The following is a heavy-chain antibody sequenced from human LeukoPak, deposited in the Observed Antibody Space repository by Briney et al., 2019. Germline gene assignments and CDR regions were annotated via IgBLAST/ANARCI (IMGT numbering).Heavy chain of an antibody. CDR3: ARILPQDGYVDP. CDR1: GGSISSYY. Sequence: NPSETLSLTCTVSGGSISSYYWSWIRQPPGKGLEWIGYIYYSGSTNYNPSLKSRVTISVDTSKNQFSLKLSSVTAADTAVYYCARILPQDGYVDPWGQGTLVTVSS. D-gene: IGHD5-24*01. V-gene: IGHV4-59*08. CDR2: IYYSGST. J-gene: IGHJ5*02.